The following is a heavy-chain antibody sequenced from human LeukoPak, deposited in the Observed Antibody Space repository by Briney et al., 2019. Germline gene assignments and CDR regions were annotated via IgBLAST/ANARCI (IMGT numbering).Heavy chain of an antibody. CDR2: MNPNSGNT. D-gene: IGHD6-6*01. J-gene: IGHJ4*02. Sequence: ASVEVSCKASGYTFTSYDINWVRQATGQGLEWMGWMNPNSGNTGYAQKFQGRVTMTRNTSISTAYMELSSLRSEDTAVYYCARGGASMAARLIYGYWGQGTLVTVSS. V-gene: IGHV1-8*01. CDR3: ARGGASMAARLIYGY. CDR1: GYTFTSYD.